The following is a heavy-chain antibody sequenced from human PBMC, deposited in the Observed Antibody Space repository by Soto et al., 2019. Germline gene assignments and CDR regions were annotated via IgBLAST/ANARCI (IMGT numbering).Heavy chain of an antibody. V-gene: IGHV4-34*01. CDR3: ARGARSCSGGSCPYYYYMDV. J-gene: IGHJ6*03. Sequence: PSETLSLTCAVYGGSFSGYYWSWIRQPPGKGLEWIGEINHSGSTNYNPSLKSRVTISVDTSKNQFSLKLSSVTAADTAVYYCARGARSCSGGSCPYYYYMDVWGKGTTVTVSS. CDR2: INHSGST. CDR1: GGSFSGYY. D-gene: IGHD2-15*01.